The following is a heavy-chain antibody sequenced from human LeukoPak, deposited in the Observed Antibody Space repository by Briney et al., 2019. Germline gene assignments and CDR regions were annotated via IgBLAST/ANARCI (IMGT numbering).Heavy chain of an antibody. D-gene: IGHD2-2*02. Sequence: SETLSLTCTVSGGSLSSYYWSWIRQPAGKGLEWIGRIYTSGSTNYNPSLKSRVTMSVDTSKNQFSLKLSPVTAADTAVYYCARDQVVVVPAAIRADYYYYMDVWGKGTTVTVSS. CDR2: IYTSGST. CDR3: ARDQVVVVPAAIRADYYYYMDV. V-gene: IGHV4-4*07. J-gene: IGHJ6*03. CDR1: GGSLSSYY.